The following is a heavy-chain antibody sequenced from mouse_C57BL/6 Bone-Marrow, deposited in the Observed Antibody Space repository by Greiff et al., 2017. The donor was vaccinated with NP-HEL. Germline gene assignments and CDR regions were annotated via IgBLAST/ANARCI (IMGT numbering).Heavy chain of an antibody. CDR1: GYAITSGYY. J-gene: IGHJ4*01. CDR2: ISYDGST. Sequence: EVQLQESGPGLVKPSQSLSLTCYVTGYAITSGYYWNWIRKLPGNHLEWKGYISYDGSTNYNPTLKNRISITRDTSKNQFFLKLNSVTTEDTATYYCAREGVYYDYDGVVYYAMDYWGQGTSVTVSS. V-gene: IGHV3-6*01. CDR3: AREGVYYDYDGVVYYAMDY. D-gene: IGHD2-4*01.